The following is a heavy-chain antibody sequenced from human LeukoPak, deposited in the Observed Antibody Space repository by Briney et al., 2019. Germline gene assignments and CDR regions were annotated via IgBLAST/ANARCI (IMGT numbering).Heavy chain of an antibody. V-gene: IGHV3-48*01. CDR2: ISSSSSTI. D-gene: IGHD2-15*01. J-gene: IGHJ4*02. CDR1: GFTSSSYS. CDR3: ARYCSGGSCLERSDRPDY. Sequence: GGSLRLSCAASGFTSSSYSMNWVRQAPGKGLEWVSYISSSSSTIYYADSVKGRFTISRDNAKNSLYLQMNSLRAEDTAVYYCARYCSGGSCLERSDRPDYWGQGTLVTVSS.